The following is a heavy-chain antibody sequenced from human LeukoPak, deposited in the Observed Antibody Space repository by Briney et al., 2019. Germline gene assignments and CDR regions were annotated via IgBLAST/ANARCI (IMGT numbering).Heavy chain of an antibody. D-gene: IGHD6-13*01. Sequence: ASQTLSLTCAISGDSVSSNSAAWNWIRQSPSRGLEWLGRTYYRSKWFNDYAVSVKSRITINPDTSKNQFSLQLNSVTPEDTAVYYCAREGEQQLIQKVVGWFDPWGQGTLVTVSS. CDR3: AREGEQQLIQKVVGWFDP. V-gene: IGHV6-1*01. CDR1: GDSVSSNSAA. J-gene: IGHJ5*02. CDR2: TYYRSKWFN.